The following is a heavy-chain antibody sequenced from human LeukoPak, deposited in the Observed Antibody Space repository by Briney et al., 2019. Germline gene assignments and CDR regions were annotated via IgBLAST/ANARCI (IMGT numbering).Heavy chain of an antibody. CDR3: ARDLGDRRRYWFDP. CDR2: INPSGGST. CDR1: GYIFTSYF. Sequence: ASVKVSCKASGYIFTSYFMHWVRQAPGQGLEWMGLINPSGGSTRYAQKFQGRVTMTRDMSTSTVYMELSSLRSEDTAVYYCARDLGDRRRYWFDPWGQGTLVTVSS. D-gene: IGHD5-24*01. J-gene: IGHJ5*02. V-gene: IGHV1-46*01.